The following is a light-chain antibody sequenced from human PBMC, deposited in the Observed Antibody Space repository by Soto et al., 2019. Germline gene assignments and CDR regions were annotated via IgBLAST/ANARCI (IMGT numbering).Light chain of an antibody. CDR3: QQSYSTLYT. J-gene: IGKJ2*01. V-gene: IGKV1-39*01. Sequence: DIQMTQSPSSLSASVGDRVTITCRASQSISSYLNWYQQKPGKAPKLLIYAASSLQSGVPSRFSCSGSETEFTPTISTLQPEDFATYYCQQSYSTLYTFGQGTKVDIK. CDR2: AAS. CDR1: QSISSY.